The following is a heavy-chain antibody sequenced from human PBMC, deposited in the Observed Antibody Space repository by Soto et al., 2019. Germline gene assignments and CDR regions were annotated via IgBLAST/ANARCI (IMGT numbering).Heavy chain of an antibody. CDR1: GLTVSSNY. CDR2: IYSGGSK. V-gene: IGHV3-66*04. CDR3: ASQYGGYGWFDT. D-gene: IGHD2-15*01. J-gene: IGHJ5*02. Sequence: DVQLVESGGGLVQPGGSLRLACAASGLTVSSNYMNWVRQAPGKGLEWVSVIYSGGSKYYADSVKGRFTISRDNSKNTLYLQMNRLRAENTAVYYCASQYGGYGWFDTWGQGTPVTVSS.